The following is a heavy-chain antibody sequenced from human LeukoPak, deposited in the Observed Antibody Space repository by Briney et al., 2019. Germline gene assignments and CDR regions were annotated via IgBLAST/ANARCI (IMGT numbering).Heavy chain of an antibody. CDR3: ATRRNYYDSSGLGAFDI. V-gene: IGHV3-11*01. J-gene: IGHJ3*02. CDR1: GFTFSDYY. Sequence: PGGSLRLSCAASGFTFSDYYMSWIRQAPGKGLEWVSYISSSGSTIYYADSVKGRFTISRDNAKNSLYLQMNSLRAEDTAVYYCATRRNYYDSSGLGAFDIWGQGTMVTVSS. D-gene: IGHD3-22*01. CDR2: ISSSGSTI.